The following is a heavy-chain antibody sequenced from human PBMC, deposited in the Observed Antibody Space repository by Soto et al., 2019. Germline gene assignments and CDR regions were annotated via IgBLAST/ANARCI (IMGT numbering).Heavy chain of an antibody. V-gene: IGHV1-69*13. CDR2: IIPIFGTA. Sequence: SVKVSCKASGGTFSSYAISWVRQAPGQGLEWMGGIIPIFGTANYAQKFQGRVTITADESTSTAYMELSSLRSEDTAVYYCATADPRALAPYYFDYWGQGTLVTVSS. CDR3: ATADPRALAPYYFDY. CDR1: GGTFSSYA. J-gene: IGHJ4*02.